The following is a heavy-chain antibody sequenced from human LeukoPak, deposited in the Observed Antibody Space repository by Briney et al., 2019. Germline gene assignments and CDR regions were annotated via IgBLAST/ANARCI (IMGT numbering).Heavy chain of an antibody. CDR1: GGTFSSYA. CDR2: IIPIFGTA. J-gene: IGHJ6*04. V-gene: IGHV1-69*06. Sequence: GASVKVSCKASGGTFSSYAISWVRQAPGQGLEWMGGIIPIFGTANYAQKLQGRVTITADTPTSTAYMELSSLRSEDTAVYYCARGRAEESPCYYGSGSLFRYYYGMDVWGKGTTVTVSS. CDR3: ARGRAEESPCYYGSGSLFRYYYGMDV. D-gene: IGHD3-10*01.